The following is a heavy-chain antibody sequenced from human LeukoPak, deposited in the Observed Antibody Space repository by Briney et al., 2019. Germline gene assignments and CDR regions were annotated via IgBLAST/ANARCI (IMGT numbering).Heavy chain of an antibody. CDR1: GGSISSYY. J-gene: IGHJ6*03. CDR3: ARSSVVPAAIRGLDYYYYMDV. CDR2: IYTSGST. V-gene: IGHV4-4*07. Sequence: PSETLSLTCTVSGGSISSYYWSWIRQPAGKGLEWIGRIYTSGSTNYNPSLKSRVTMSVDTSKNQFSLKLSSATAADTAVYYCARSSVVPAAIRGLDYYYYMDVWGKGTTVTVSS. D-gene: IGHD2-2*02.